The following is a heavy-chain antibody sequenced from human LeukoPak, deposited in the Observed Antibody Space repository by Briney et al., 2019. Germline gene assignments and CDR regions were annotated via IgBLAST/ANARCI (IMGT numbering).Heavy chain of an antibody. CDR3: ARGGVSPAY. D-gene: IGHD5/OR15-5a*01. CDR2: INTRGSVT. Sequence: PGGSLRVSCAAPGFTFKSYEMNWVRQAPGKGLEWISYINTRGSVTDYADSVNGRFAVSRDNDKNLLYLQMSSLRVEDTAVYYCARGGVSPAYWGQGTLVAVSS. CDR1: GFTFKSYE. V-gene: IGHV3-48*03. J-gene: IGHJ4*02.